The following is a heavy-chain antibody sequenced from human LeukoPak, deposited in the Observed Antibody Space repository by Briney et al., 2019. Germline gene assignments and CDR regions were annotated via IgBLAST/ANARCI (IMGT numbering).Heavy chain of an antibody. V-gene: IGHV1-69*04. J-gene: IGHJ6*02. CDR3: ARARAYCSGGSCRTTYYYGMDV. D-gene: IGHD2-15*01. Sequence: EASVKVSCKASGGTFSSYAISWVRQAPGQGLEWMGRIIPILGIANYAQKFQGRVTITADKPTSTAYMELSSLRSEDTAVYYCARARAYCSGGSCRTTYYYGMDVWGQGTTVTVSS. CDR2: IIPILGIA. CDR1: GGTFSSYA.